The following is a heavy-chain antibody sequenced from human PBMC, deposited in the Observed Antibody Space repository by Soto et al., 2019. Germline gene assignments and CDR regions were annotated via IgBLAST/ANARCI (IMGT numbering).Heavy chain of an antibody. CDR2: IWYDGSNE. Sequence: QVQLVESGGGVVQPGRSLRLSCAASGSTFSSYAMHWVRQAPGKGLGWVAVIWYDGSNEDYADSVKGRFTISRDNSKNTLFLQMNSLRAEDTAVYYCAREETGNFDCWGQGTLVTVSS. CDR3: AREETGNFDC. V-gene: IGHV3-33*01. CDR1: GSTFSSYA. J-gene: IGHJ4*02.